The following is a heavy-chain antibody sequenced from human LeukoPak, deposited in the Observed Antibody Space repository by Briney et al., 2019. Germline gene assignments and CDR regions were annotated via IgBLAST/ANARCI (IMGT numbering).Heavy chain of an antibody. J-gene: IGHJ4*02. D-gene: IGHD3-22*01. CDR2: ISGSGGST. CDR1: GFTFSSYA. CDR3: AKSYDSSGYYYY. V-gene: IGHV3-23*01. Sequence: GGSQRLSCAASGFTFSSYAMSWVRQAPGKGLEWVSAISGSGGSTYYADSVKGRFTISRDNSKNTLYLQMNSLRAEDTAVYYCAKSYDSSGYYYYWGQGTLVTVSS.